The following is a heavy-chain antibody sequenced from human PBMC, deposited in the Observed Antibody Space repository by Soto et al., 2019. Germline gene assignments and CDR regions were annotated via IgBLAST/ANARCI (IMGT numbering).Heavy chain of an antibody. V-gene: IGHV3-30-3*01. CDR2: ISYDGSNK. J-gene: IGHJ4*02. CDR3: ATLAAGSSY. CDR1: GFTFSSYA. Sequence: GGSLRLSCAASGFTFSSYAMHWVRQAPGKGLEWVAVISYDGSNKYYADSVKGRFTISRDNSKNTLYLQMNSLRAEDTAVYYCATLAAGSSYWGQGTLVTVSS.